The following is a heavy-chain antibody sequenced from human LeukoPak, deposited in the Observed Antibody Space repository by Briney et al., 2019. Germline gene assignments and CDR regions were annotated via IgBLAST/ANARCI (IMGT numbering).Heavy chain of an antibody. J-gene: IGHJ4*02. CDR2: ISSNGGST. CDR1: GFTFSSYA. V-gene: IGHV3-64*01. Sequence: GGSLRLSCAASGFTFSSYAMHWVRQAPGKGLEYVSSISSNGGSTYYANSVKGRFTISRDNSKNTLYLHMGSLRAEDMAVYYCARVAAIKLTDYYFDSWGQGTLVTVSS. D-gene: IGHD4/OR15-4a*01. CDR3: ARVAAIKLTDYYFDS.